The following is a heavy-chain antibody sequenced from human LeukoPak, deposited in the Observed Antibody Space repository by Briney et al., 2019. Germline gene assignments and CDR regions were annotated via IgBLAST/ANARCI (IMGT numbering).Heavy chain of an antibody. J-gene: IGHJ4*02. V-gene: IGHV4-34*01. Sequence: SETLSLTCAVYGGSFSGYYWSWIRQPPGKGLEWIGEINHSGSTNYNPSLKSRVTISVDTSKNQFSLKLSSVTAADTAVYYCARGARERWLQLGAGGYYFDYWGQGTLVTVSS. CDR1: GGSFSGYY. CDR2: INHSGST. CDR3: ARGARERWLQLGAGGYYFDY. D-gene: IGHD5-24*01.